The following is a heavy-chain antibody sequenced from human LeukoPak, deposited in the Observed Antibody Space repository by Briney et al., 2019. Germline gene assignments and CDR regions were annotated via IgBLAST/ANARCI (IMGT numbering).Heavy chain of an antibody. V-gene: IGHV5-10-1*01. CDR3: ARVYCSGGSCYVSWFDP. CDR2: IDPSDSYT. CDR1: GYSFTSYW. J-gene: IGHJ5*02. Sequence: GESLKISCKGSGYSFTSYWISWVRQMPGKGLEWMGRIDPSDSYTNYSPSFQGHVTISADKSISTAYLQWSSLKASDTAMYYCARVYCSGGSCYVSWFDPWGQGPLVTVSS. D-gene: IGHD2-15*01.